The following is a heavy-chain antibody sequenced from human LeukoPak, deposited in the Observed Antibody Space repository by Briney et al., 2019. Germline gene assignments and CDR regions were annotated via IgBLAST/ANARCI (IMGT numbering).Heavy chain of an antibody. J-gene: IGHJ5*02. Sequence: PGGSLRLSCAASGFTFSSYAMSWVRQAPGKGLEWVSAISGSGGSTYYADSVKGRFTISRDNSKNTLYLQMNSLRAEDTAVYYCAKDRWAAAGAINWFDPWGQGTLVTVSS. V-gene: IGHV3-23*01. CDR1: GFTFSSYA. CDR3: AKDRWAAAGAINWFDP. D-gene: IGHD6-13*01. CDR2: ISGSGGST.